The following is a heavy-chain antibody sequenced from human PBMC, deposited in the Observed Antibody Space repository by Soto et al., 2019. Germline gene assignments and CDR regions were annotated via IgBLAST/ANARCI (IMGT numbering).Heavy chain of an antibody. V-gene: IGHV4-31*11. D-gene: IGHD6-6*01. CDR1: GGSIISASYS. CDR3: AREDAARIERWCDA. Sequence: LSLTCAVSGGSIISASYSWNWIRQSPGRGLEWIGHIYSSGSTYYNPSLKSRVSISVDTSNNQFSLKLTSVTAADTAVYFCAREDAARIERWCDAWGQGILVTVSS. J-gene: IGHJ5*02. CDR2: IYSSGST.